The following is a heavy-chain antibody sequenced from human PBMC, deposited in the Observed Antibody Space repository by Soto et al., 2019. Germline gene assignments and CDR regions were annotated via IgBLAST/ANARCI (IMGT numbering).Heavy chain of an antibody. V-gene: IGHV4-4*02. CDR1: SGSISSSNW. CDR2: IYHSGST. Sequence: PSETLSLTCAVSSGSISSSNWWSWVRQPPGKGLEWIGEIYHSGSTNYNPSLKSRVTISVDKSKNQFSLKLSSVTATDTAVYYCAREVVNCSSTSCCYYYYMDVWGKGTTVTVSS. J-gene: IGHJ6*03. CDR3: AREVVNCSSTSCCYYYYMDV. D-gene: IGHD2-2*01.